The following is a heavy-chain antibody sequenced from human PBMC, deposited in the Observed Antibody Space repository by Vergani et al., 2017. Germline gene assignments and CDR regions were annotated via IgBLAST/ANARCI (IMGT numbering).Heavy chain of an antibody. V-gene: IGHV1-2*02. CDR2: INPSGGHT. J-gene: IGHJ4*02. CDR1: GYTFSNNY. CDR3: AGGQWLPTLSFDY. Sequence: QVQVVQSGAEVKKSGASVKVSCKTSGYTFSNNYMHWVRQAPGQGLEWMGIINPSGGHTNYAQKFQGRVTMTRDTSISTAYMELSRLRSDDTAVYYCAGGQWLPTLSFDYWGQGTLVTVSS. D-gene: IGHD6-19*01.